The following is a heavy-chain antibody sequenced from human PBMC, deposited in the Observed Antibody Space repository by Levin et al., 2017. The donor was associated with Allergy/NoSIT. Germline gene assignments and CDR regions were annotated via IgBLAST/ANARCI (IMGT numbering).Heavy chain of an antibody. D-gene: IGHD2-8*01. CDR3: ARVVYAIPDFDY. V-gene: IGHV4-31*03. Sequence: SQTLSLTCTVSGGSISSGGYYWSWIRQHPGKGLEWIGYIYYSGSTYYNPSLKSRVTISVDTSKNQFSLKLSSVTAADTAVYYCARVVYAIPDFDYWGQGTLVTVSS. J-gene: IGHJ4*02. CDR2: IYYSGST. CDR1: GGSISSGGYY.